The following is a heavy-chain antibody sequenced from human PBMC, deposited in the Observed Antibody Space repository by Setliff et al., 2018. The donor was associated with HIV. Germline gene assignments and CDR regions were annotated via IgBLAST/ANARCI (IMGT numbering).Heavy chain of an antibody. Sequence: SETLSLTCSVSGGSISSSTYYWGWIRQPPGQGLEWIGRIYHSENPHYNPSLKSRVTISVDTSKNQFSLKLNSVTAADTAVYYCARGSIAAGFNWFDPWGQGTLVTVSS. D-gene: IGHD6-13*01. CDR3: ARGSIAAGFNWFDP. CDR2: IYHSENP. CDR1: GGSISSSTYY. V-gene: IGHV4-39*07. J-gene: IGHJ5*02.